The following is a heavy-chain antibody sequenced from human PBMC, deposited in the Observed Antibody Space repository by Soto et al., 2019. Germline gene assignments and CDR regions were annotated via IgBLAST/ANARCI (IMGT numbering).Heavy chain of an antibody. CDR1: GYTFTGHY. J-gene: IGHJ4*02. V-gene: IGHV1-2*02. CDR3: GRGRSGQIVVFY. CDR2: LGPESGAT. D-gene: IGHD5-12*01. Sequence: ASVKVSCKASGYTFTGHYIHWVRQAPEQGPEWMGELGPESGATRYAQKFQGRVTMTMDMSITTVYMELSNLSPDDTAVYYCGRGRSGQIVVFYWAQGTPVTVSS.